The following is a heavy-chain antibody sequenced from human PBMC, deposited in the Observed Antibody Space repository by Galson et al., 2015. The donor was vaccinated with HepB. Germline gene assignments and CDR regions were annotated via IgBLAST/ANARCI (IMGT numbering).Heavy chain of an antibody. V-gene: IGHV3-7*01. Sequence: SLRLPCAASGFTFSSYWMSWVRQAPGKGLEWVANIKQDGSEKYYVDSVKGRFTISRDNSKNTLYLQMNSLRAEDTAVYYCARDTGDSNYVGMDVWGQGTTVTVSS. D-gene: IGHD4-11*01. CDR3: ARDTGDSNYVGMDV. J-gene: IGHJ6*02. CDR1: GFTFSSYW. CDR2: IKQDGSEK.